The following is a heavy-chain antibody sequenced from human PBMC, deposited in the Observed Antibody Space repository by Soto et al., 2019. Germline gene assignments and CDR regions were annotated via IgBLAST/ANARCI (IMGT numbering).Heavy chain of an antibody. CDR1: GGSISSSSYY. CDR3: ATRPIYGDKGFDY. CDR2: IYYSGST. J-gene: IGHJ4*02. V-gene: IGHV4-39*01. Sequence: QLQLQESGPGLVKPSETLSLTCTVSGGSISSSSYYWGWIRQPPGKGLEWIGSIYYSGSTYYNPSLKSRVTVSEDTSKNQFSLKLSSVTAADTAVYYCATRPIYGDKGFDYWGQGALVTVSS. D-gene: IGHD4-17*01.